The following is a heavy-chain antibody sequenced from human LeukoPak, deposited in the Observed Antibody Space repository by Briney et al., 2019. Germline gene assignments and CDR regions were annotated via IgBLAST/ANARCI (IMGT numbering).Heavy chain of an antibody. J-gene: IGHJ5*02. D-gene: IGHD2-2*01. CDR1: GYTFTGYY. V-gene: IGHV1-2*02. CDR2: INPNSGGT. Sequence: GASVKVSCKASGYTFTGYYMHWVRQAPGQGLEWMGWINPNSGGTNYAQKFQGRVTMTRDTSISTAYMELSRLRSDDTAVYYCARDPAHIVVVTAAIGGYNWFDPWGQGTLVTVSS. CDR3: ARDPAHIVVVTAAIGGYNWFDP.